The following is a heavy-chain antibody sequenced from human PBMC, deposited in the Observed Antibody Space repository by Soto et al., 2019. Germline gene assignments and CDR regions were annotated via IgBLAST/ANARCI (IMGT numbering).Heavy chain of an antibody. CDR3: TGGDVNGGDFDS. D-gene: IGHD2-21*01. J-gene: IGHJ4*02. CDR1: GFLSHEHD. CDR2: SRNKAYSYNT. V-gene: IGHV3-72*01. Sequence: HPGGSRRLSCAASGFLSHEHDMHWVRQAPGKGMELDCVSRNKAYSYNTEYDASVKGRFTISRDDARNSMYLQMNSLKTEDTAVYFCTGGDVNGGDFDSWGQGALVTVS.